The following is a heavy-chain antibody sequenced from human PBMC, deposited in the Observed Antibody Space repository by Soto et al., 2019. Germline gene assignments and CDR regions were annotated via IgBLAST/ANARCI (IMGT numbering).Heavy chain of an antibody. CDR2: ISSNGGNT. Sequence: GGSLRLSCAASGFTLSSYAIHCVRQATGKGLEFVSAISSNGGNTYYANSVKGRFTISRDNSKNTLYLQMGSLRAEDMAVYYCARARYSSDWLPFDYWGQGTLVTVSS. D-gene: IGHD6-19*01. V-gene: IGHV3-64*01. CDR1: GFTLSSYA. J-gene: IGHJ4*02. CDR3: ARARYSSDWLPFDY.